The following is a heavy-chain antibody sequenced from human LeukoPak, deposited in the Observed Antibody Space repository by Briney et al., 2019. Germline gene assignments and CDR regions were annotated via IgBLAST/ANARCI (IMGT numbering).Heavy chain of an antibody. J-gene: IGHJ4*02. D-gene: IGHD4-17*01. Sequence: GGSLSLSCAASGFTFSSYSMNWVRQAPGKGLEWVSSISSSSSYIYYADSVKGRFTISRDNAKNSLYLQMNSLRAEDTAVYYCARGDYGDYYFDYWGQGTLVTVSS. V-gene: IGHV3-21*01. CDR2: ISSSSSYI. CDR1: GFTFSSYS. CDR3: ARGDYGDYYFDY.